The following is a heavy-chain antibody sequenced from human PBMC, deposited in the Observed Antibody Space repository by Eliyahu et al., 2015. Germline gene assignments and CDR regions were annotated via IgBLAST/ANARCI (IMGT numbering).Heavy chain of an antibody. CDR3: AREGGGEYCGGDCYSSLAY. CDR1: GGTFRSNS. Sequence: QVQLVQSGAEVKMPGSSVRVSCXASGGTFRSNSVXWVRQAPGQGLEWMGIIVPLFGTVTYQENFQDRVTITADESTSTVYMELSSLRSEDTAFYYCAREGGGEYCGGDCYSSLAYWGQGTLVTVSS. V-gene: IGHV1-69*18. J-gene: IGHJ4*02. CDR2: IVPLFGTV. D-gene: IGHD2-21*02.